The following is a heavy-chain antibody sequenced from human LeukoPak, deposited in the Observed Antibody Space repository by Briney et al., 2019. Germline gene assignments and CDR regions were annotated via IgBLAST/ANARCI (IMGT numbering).Heavy chain of an antibody. CDR3: TTDLGYGRLDD. Sequence: KPSETLSLTCAVSGGSISSDGYSWSWIRQPPGKGLEWIGYIYDSGRAFYNESLKSRVTMSVDRSKNQFSLNLHSVTAADTAVYYCTTDLGYGRLDDWGQGSLVTVSS. J-gene: IGHJ4*02. CDR1: GGSISSDGYS. D-gene: IGHD1-1*01. V-gene: IGHV4-30-2*01. CDR2: IYDSGRA.